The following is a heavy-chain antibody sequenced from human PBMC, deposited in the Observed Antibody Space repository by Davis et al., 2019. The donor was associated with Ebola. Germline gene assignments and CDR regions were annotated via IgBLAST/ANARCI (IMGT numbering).Heavy chain of an antibody. Sequence: PGGSLRLSCAASGFTFSSYAMSWVRQAPGKGLEWVANIKQDGSEKYYVDSVKGRFTISRDNAKNSLYLQMNSLRAEDTAVYYCARDPNIVVVPAAPPAFDYWGQGTLVTVSS. CDR2: IKQDGSEK. CDR1: GFTFSSYA. D-gene: IGHD2-2*01. J-gene: IGHJ4*02. V-gene: IGHV3-7*03. CDR3: ARDPNIVVVPAAPPAFDY.